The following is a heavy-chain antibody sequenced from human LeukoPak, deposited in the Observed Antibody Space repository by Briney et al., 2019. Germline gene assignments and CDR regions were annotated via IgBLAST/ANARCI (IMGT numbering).Heavy chain of an antibody. CDR3: AREGQGGDYYYYYYMDV. CDR2: IYTSGST. V-gene: IGHV4-4*07. J-gene: IGHJ6*03. Sequence: ASETLSLTCTVAGGSISSYYWSWIRQPAGKGLEWIGRIYTSGSTNYNPSLKSRVTMSVDTSKNQFSLKLSSVTAADTAVYYCAREGQGGDYYYYYYMDVWGKGTTVTISS. D-gene: IGHD6-25*01. CDR1: GGSISSYY.